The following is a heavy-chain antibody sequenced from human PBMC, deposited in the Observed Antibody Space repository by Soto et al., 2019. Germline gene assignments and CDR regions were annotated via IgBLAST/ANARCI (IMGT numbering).Heavy chain of an antibody. CDR2: FDPEDGET. Sequence: ASVKVSSKVSGYTLTELSMHWVRQALGKGLEWMGGFDPEDGETIYAQKFQGRVTMTEDTSTDTAYMELSSLRSEDTAVYYCATEDYGDTAPFFVPWGQGTLVTVS. V-gene: IGHV1-24*01. CDR3: ATEDYGDTAPFFVP. CDR1: GYTLTELS. J-gene: IGHJ5*02. D-gene: IGHD4-17*01.